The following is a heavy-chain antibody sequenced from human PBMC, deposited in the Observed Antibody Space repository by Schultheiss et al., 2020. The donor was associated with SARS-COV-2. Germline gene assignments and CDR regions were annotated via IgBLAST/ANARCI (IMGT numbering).Heavy chain of an antibody. D-gene: IGHD5-18*01. V-gene: IGHV3-48*04. CDR1: GFTFSSYS. CDR2: ISSSGSTI. Sequence: GGSLRLSCAASGFTFSSYSMNWVRQAPGKGLEWVSYISSSGSTIYYADSVKGRFTISRDNAKNSLYLQMNSLRAEDTAVYYCARLSAYSYGRNFDYWGQGTLVTVSS. CDR3: ARLSAYSYGRNFDY. J-gene: IGHJ4*02.